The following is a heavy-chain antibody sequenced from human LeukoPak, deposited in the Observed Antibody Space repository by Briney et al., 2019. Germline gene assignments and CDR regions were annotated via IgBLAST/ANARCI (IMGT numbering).Heavy chain of an antibody. CDR1: GFSFGDYG. V-gene: IGHV3-20*04. Sequence: PGGSLRLSCAASGFSFGDYGVRWVRQAPGEGLECGSTINWNGGGTAYADSVKGRFTISRDNTKNYLYLQMDDLRVEDTAFYYCATGEGYFDLLSGSPLYFFVYWGRGTLVTVSS. CDR3: ATGEGYFDLLSGSPLYFFVY. J-gene: IGHJ4*02. D-gene: IGHD3-3*01. CDR2: INWNGGGT.